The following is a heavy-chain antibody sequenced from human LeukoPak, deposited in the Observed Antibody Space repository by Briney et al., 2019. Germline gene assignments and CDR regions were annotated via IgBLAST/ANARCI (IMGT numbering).Heavy chain of an antibody. CDR3: ARANALYCSSTTCLFDY. J-gene: IGHJ4*02. Sequence: AASVKVSCKASGYTFTSYGISWVRQAPGQGLEWMGWISAYNGNTNYAQKLQGRVTMTTDTSTSTAYMELRSLRSDDTAVYYCARANALYCSSTTCLFDYWGQGTLVTVSS. CDR1: GYTFTSYG. V-gene: IGHV1-18*01. D-gene: IGHD2-2*01. CDR2: ISAYNGNT.